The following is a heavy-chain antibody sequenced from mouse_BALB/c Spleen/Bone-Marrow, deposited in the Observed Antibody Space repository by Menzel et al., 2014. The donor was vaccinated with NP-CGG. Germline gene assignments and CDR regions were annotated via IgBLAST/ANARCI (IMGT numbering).Heavy chain of an antibody. CDR2: IDPANGNT. V-gene: IGHV14-3*02. J-gene: IGHJ1*01. Sequence: EVQLKQSGAELVKPGASVKLSCTASGFNIKDTYMHWVKQMPEQGLEWIGRIDPANGNTKYDPKFQGKATITADTSSNTAYLQLSSLTSEDTAVYYCARWGKLGRGYFDVWGAGTTVTVSS. CDR3: ARWGKLGRGYFDV. CDR1: GFNIKDTY. D-gene: IGHD4-1*01.